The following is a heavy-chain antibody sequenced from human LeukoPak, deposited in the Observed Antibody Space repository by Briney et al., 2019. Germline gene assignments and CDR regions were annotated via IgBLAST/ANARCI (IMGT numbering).Heavy chain of an antibody. CDR3: ARGGGYCSGGSCLYDAFDI. Sequence: SETLSLTCAVSGGSISSGGYCWSWSRQPPGTGREWVGYIYHSGSTYYNPSLKSRVTISVDRSKTQFSLKLSSVTAADTAVYYCARGGGYCSGGSCLYDAFDIWGQGTMVTVSS. D-gene: IGHD2-15*01. J-gene: IGHJ3*02. CDR1: GGSISSGGYC. CDR2: IYHSGST. V-gene: IGHV4-30-2*01.